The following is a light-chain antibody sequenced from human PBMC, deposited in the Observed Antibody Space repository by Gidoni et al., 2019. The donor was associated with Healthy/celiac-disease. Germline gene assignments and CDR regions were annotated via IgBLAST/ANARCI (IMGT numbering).Light chain of an antibody. CDR1: KLGDKP. CDR2: QDS. Sequence: SYQLTQPHSVSVSPGQTASITCSGDKLGDKPACWYQQNPGPSPVLVIYQDSKRPSGIPERFSGSNSGNTATLTISGTQAMDEADYYCQAWDSSTAVFGGGTKLTVL. J-gene: IGLJ2*01. CDR3: QAWDSSTAV. V-gene: IGLV3-1*01.